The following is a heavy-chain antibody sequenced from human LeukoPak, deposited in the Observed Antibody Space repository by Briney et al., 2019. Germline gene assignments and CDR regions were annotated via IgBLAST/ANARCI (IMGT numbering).Heavy chain of an antibody. D-gene: IGHD3-10*01. V-gene: IGHV3-23*01. CDR2: ISGSGGST. Sequence: GGSVRLSCAASGFTFSSYAMSWVRQAPGKGLEWVSAISGSGGSTYYADSVKGRFTISRDNSKNTLYLQMNSLRAEDTAAYYCAKDGGLWFGESYYFDYWGQGNMVTVSS. CDR3: AKDGGLWFGESYYFDY. J-gene: IGHJ4*02. CDR1: GFTFSSYA.